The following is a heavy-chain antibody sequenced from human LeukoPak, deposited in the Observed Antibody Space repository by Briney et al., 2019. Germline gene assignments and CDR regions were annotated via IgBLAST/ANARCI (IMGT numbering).Heavy chain of an antibody. CDR1: GFTFSSYS. CDR3: VSLGSSSSSVRY. D-gene: IGHD2-2*01. J-gene: IGHJ4*02. CDR2: ISSSSSYI. Sequence: GGSLLLSCAASGFTFSSYSMNWVRQAPGKGLEWVSSISSSSSYIYYADSVKGRFTISRDNAKNSLYLQMNSLRAEDTAVYFCVSLGSSSSSVRYWGQGTLVTVSS. V-gene: IGHV3-21*01.